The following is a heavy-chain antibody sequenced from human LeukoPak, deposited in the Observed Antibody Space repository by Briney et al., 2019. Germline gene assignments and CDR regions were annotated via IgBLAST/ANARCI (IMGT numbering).Heavy chain of an antibody. J-gene: IGHJ4*02. D-gene: IGHD6-13*01. CDR3: ARDVSSGSSI. CDR1: GFTFSSYG. V-gene: IGHV3-30*03. CDR2: ISYDGSNK. Sequence: PGGSLRLPCAASGFTFSSYGMHWVRPAPGKGLEWVAVISYDGSNKYYADSVKGRFTISRDNSKNTLYLQMNSLRAEDTAVYYCARDVSSGSSIWGQGTLVTVSS.